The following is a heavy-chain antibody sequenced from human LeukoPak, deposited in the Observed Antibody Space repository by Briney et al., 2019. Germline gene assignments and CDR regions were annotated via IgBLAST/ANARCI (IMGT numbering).Heavy chain of an antibody. Sequence: PSKTLSLYCAVYGGSFSDYYWTWIRQPPGKGLEWIGDINHSGSANYNPSLKSRVTISVDRSRNQFYLRLSPVTVADTALYYCARERASNNYNNWLDPWGQGTLVTVSS. CDR2: INHSGSA. V-gene: IGHV4-34*01. D-gene: IGHD4-11*01. CDR1: GGSFSDYY. J-gene: IGHJ5*02. CDR3: ARERASNNYNNWLDP.